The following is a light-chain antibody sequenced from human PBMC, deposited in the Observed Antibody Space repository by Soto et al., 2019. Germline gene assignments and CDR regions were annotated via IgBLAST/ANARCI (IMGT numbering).Light chain of an antibody. CDR2: EVT. CDR3: SSYRRTTFPHVV. CDR1: SSDLGADDF. V-gene: IGLV2-14*01. Sequence: QSALTQPASVSGSPGQSITISCTGTSSDLGADDFVSWYQHHPDNTPKLILFEVTYRPSGISHRFAASKSGNTASLTIYGLAPEDEDIYYCSSYRRTTFPHVVFGGGTKVTVL. J-gene: IGLJ2*01.